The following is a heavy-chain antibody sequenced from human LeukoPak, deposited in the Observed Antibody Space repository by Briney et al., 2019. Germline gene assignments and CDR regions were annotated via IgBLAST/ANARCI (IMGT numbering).Heavy chain of an antibody. Sequence: SETLSLTCAVSGGSISSGGYSWSWIRQPPGKGLEWIGYIYHSGSTYYNPSLKSRVTISVDTSKNQFSLKLSSVTAADTAVYYCARRFPRVNPEYYYDSSGYYLDYWGQGTLVTVSS. CDR2: IYHSGST. J-gene: IGHJ4*02. D-gene: IGHD3-22*01. CDR1: GGSISSGGYS. CDR3: ARRFPRVNPEYYYDSSGYYLDY. V-gene: IGHV4-30-2*01.